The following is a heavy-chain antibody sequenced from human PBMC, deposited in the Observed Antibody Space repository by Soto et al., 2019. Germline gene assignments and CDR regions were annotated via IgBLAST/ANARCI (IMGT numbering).Heavy chain of an antibody. V-gene: IGHV3-23*01. Sequence: GGSLRLSCEASGFTFSSYAMSWVRQAPGKGLEWVSGISGGGGTTYYADSVKGRFTISRDNSKSILYLQVNSLRAEDTAVYYCAKDQAAGGTISRYFQDWGQGTLVTVSS. D-gene: IGHD6-13*01. CDR2: ISGGGGTT. CDR1: GFTFSSYA. J-gene: IGHJ1*01. CDR3: AKDQAAGGTISRYFQD.